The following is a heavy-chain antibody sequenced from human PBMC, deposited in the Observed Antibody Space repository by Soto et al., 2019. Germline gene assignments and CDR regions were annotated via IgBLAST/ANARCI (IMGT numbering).Heavy chain of an antibody. D-gene: IGHD3-22*01. CDR1: GYRFTSYW. CDR3: ARKDKSGYFNWFDP. V-gene: IGHV5-51*01. J-gene: IGHJ5*02. CDR2: IFPSDSDT. Sequence: GESLKISCRTSGYRFTSYWIAWVRQMPGKGLEWMGIIFPSDSDTRYSPSFQCQVTISSDRSTSTVFLQWASLKTSDTAGYFCARKDKSGYFNWFDPWGQGTLVTVSS.